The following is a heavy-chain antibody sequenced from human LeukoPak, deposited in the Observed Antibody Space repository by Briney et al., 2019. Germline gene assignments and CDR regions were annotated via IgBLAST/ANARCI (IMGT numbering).Heavy chain of an antibody. CDR1: GFTFSSYA. V-gene: IGHV3-66*01. Sequence: GGSLRLSCSASGFTFSSYAMSWVRQAPGKGLEWVSVIYSGGSTYYADSVKGRFTISRDNSKNTLYLQMNSLRAEDTAVYYCARGDDAFDIWGQGTMVTVSS. CDR2: IYSGGST. CDR3: ARGDDAFDI. J-gene: IGHJ3*02.